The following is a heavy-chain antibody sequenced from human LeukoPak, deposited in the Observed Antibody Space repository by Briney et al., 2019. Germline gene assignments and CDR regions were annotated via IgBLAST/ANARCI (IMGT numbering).Heavy chain of an antibody. CDR3: ARFGPARIFDY. J-gene: IGHJ4*02. D-gene: IGHD3-16*01. Sequence: PGGSLRLSCAASGFIFSSYWMSWVRQAPGKGLEWVANIKQDGSEKYYVDSVKGRFTISRDNAKNSLYLQMNSLRAEDTAVYYCARFGPARIFDYWGQGTLVTVSS. CDR1: GFIFSSYW. V-gene: IGHV3-7*01. CDR2: IKQDGSEK.